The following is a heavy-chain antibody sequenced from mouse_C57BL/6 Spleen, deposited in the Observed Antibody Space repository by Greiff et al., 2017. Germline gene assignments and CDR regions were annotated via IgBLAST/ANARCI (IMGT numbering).Heavy chain of an antibody. V-gene: IGHV1-53*01. CDR3: ARSITTVVANDYAMDY. Sequence: VQLQQPGTELVKPGASVKLSCKASGYTFTSYWMHWVKQRPGQGLEWIGNINPSNGGTNYNEKLKSKATLTVDKSSSTAYMQLSSLTSEDSAVYYCARSITTVVANDYAMDYWGQGTSVTVSS. CDR2: INPSNGGT. D-gene: IGHD1-1*01. J-gene: IGHJ4*01. CDR1: GYTFTSYW.